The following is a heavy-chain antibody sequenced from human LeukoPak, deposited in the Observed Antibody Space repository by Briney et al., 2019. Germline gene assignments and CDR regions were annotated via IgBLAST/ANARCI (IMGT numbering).Heavy chain of an antibody. J-gene: IGHJ3*02. CDR2: TYYRSKWYN. Sequence: PSQTLSLTCAISGDSVSSNSAAWGWIRQSPSRGLEWLGRTYYRSKWYNDYAASVKSRITVNPDTSKNQFSLQLNSVTPEDTAVYFCAREPESSGYHFDIWGQGTMVTVSS. V-gene: IGHV6-1*01. CDR3: AREPESSGYHFDI. D-gene: IGHD3-22*01. CDR1: GDSVSSNSAA.